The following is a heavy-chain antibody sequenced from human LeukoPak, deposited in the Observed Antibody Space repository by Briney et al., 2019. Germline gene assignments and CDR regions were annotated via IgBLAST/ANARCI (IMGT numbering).Heavy chain of an antibody. CDR3: AREGMKDANCDC. V-gene: IGHV3-53*01. CDR2: IYLDGTT. J-gene: IGHJ4*02. CDR1: GFNASGNY. Sequence: GGSLRLSCAASGFNASGNYMSWARQAPGKGLEWGSVIYLDGTTYYADSVKGRFTISRDNSKNTLYLQMNSLRAEDTAVFYCAREGMKDANCDCWGQGTLVTVSS.